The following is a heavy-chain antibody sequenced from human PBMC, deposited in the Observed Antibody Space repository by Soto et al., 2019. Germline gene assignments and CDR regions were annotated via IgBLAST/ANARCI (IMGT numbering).Heavy chain of an antibody. CDR2: INADKGHT. D-gene: IGHD2-15*01. J-gene: IGHJ5*02. CDR3: TTGPGLGDGFDP. Sequence: QVQFVQSGAEVKKPGASVKVSCEASGYIFTSRTMHWVRQAPGQRLEWMGWINADKGHTKYSKKFQGRVTFTRDTSATTAYMELSRLTSEDTAVYYCTTGPGLGDGFDPWGQGTLITVSS. V-gene: IGHV1-3*01. CDR1: GYIFTSRT.